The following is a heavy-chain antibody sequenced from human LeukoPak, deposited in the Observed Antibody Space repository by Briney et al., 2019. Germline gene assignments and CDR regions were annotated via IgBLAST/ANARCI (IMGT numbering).Heavy chain of an antibody. Sequence: GGTLRLTCAVSGFTFSSYWMNWVRQAPGKGLEWVANIKQGGSEKYYVDSVKGRFTISRDNAKCSLYLQMNSLRAEDTAVYYCARGTHYYDSSGYYPFDYWGQGTLVTVSS. J-gene: IGHJ4*02. D-gene: IGHD3-22*01. CDR2: IKQGGSEK. V-gene: IGHV3-7*02. CDR1: GFTFSSYW. CDR3: ARGTHYYDSSGYYPFDY.